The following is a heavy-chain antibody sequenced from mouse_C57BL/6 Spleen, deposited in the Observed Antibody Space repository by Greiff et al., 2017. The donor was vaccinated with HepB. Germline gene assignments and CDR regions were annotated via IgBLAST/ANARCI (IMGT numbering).Heavy chain of an antibody. CDR2: IYPRSGNT. Sequence: VQLQQSGAELVRPGASVKLSCKASGYTFTSYGISWVKQRTGQGLEWIGEIYPRSGNTYYNEKFKGKATLTADKSSSTAYMELRSLTSEDSAVYFCARGGETAQSSSAMDYWGQGTTVTVSS. CDR1: GYTFTSYG. CDR3: ARGGETAQSSSAMDY. D-gene: IGHD3-2*02. J-gene: IGHJ4*01. V-gene: IGHV1-81*01.